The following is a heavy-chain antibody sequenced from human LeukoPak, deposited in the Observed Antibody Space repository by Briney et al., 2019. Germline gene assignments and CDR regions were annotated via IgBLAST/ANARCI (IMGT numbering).Heavy chain of an antibody. J-gene: IGHJ4*02. Sequence: GGSLRLSCTASGFTFSDYSMSWVRQAPGKGLEWVGFIRSKAYGGTTEYAASVKGRFTISRDDSKSIAYLQMNSLKTEDTAVYYCTRDRSRYGGSYYDYWGQGTLVTVSS. V-gene: IGHV3-49*04. D-gene: IGHD1-26*01. CDR1: GFTFSDYS. CDR2: IRSKAYGGTT. CDR3: TRDRSRYGGSYYDY.